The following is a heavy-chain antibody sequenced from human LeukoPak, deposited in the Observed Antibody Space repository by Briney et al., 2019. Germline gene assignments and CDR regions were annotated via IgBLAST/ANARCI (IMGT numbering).Heavy chain of an antibody. J-gene: IGHJ4*02. D-gene: IGHD6-19*01. CDR2: IWYDGSNK. Sequence: GGSLRLSCGASGFIFCNCGMHWVRQAPGKGLEWVALIWYDGSNKYYADSVKGRFTISRDNSKNTLSLQMNTLGAEDTAVYYCERVFGSVWDHFDYWGQGTLVTVSS. V-gene: IGHV3-33*08. CDR1: GFIFCNCG. CDR3: ERVFGSVWDHFDY.